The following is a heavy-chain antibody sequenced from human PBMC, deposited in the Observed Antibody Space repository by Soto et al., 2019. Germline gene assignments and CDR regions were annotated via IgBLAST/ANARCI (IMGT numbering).Heavy chain of an antibody. Sequence: GGSLRLSCAASGFTFDDYAMHWVRQAPGKGLEWVSGISGSGGSTDYADSVKGRFTISRDNSKNTLYLQMNSLRAEDTAVYYCAYSSTPFDYWGQGTLVTVSS. CDR2: ISGSGGST. CDR3: AYSSTPFDY. J-gene: IGHJ4*02. V-gene: IGHV3-23*01. CDR1: GFTFDDYA. D-gene: IGHD6-13*01.